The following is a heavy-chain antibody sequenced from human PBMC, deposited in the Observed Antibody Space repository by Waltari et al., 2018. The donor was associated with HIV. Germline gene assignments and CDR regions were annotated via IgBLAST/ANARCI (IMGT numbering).Heavy chain of an antibody. CDR3: ARVHFIAGRRYFES. CDR2: ISGSGGST. CDR1: GFTFSSYA. V-gene: IGHV3-23*01. J-gene: IGHJ4*02. Sequence: EVQLLESGGGLLQPGASLRLSCDASGFTFSSYAMRWVRQAPGKGLEWVSAISGSGGSTYYADSVKGLFTISRDNAKNSLFLQMNRLRAEDTAVYYCARVHFIAGRRYFESWGQGTLVTVSS. D-gene: IGHD6-6*01.